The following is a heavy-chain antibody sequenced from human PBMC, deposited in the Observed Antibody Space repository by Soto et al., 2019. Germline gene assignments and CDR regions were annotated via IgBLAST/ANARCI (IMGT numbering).Heavy chain of an antibody. CDR2: IWYNGNNK. CDR3: ARDRGAGTVPTDY. D-gene: IGHD1-1*01. J-gene: IGHJ4*02. CDR1: GFTFSSHG. Sequence: QVQLVESGGGVVQPGRSLRLSCAASGFTFSSHGIHWVRQAPGKGLDWVAVIWYNGNNKYYADSVKGRFTISRDNSKNTVYLQKNSLRAEDTAVYYCARDRGAGTVPTDYWGQGTLVTVSS. V-gene: IGHV3-33*01.